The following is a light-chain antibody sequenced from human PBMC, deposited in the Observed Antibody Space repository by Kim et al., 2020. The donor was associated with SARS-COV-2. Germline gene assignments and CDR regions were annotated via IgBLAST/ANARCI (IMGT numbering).Light chain of an antibody. CDR3: QQYYNWYT. CDR2: GAS. J-gene: IGKJ2*01. Sequence: LSVSTGESATLSCRASRSISSYLAWYQHKPGQAPRLLIYGASTRATGIPARFSGTGSGTEFTLTIGSLQSEDFAVYYCQQYYNWYTFGQGTKLEIK. CDR1: RSISSY. V-gene: IGKV3-15*01.